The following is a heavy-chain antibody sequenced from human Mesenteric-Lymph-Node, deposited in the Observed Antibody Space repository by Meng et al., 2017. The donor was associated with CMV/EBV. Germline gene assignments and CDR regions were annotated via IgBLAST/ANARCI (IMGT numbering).Heavy chain of an antibody. CDR1: GFTFSSYS. J-gene: IGHJ4*02. CDR3: ARPTREYYFDY. Sequence: EVQLVESGGGLVKPGGCLRLSCAASGFTFSSYSMNWVRQAPGKGLEWVSSISSSSSYIYYADSVKGRFTISRDNAKNSLYLQMNSLRAEDTAVYYCARPTREYYFDYWGQGTLVTVSS. D-gene: IGHD3-10*01. V-gene: IGHV3-21*01. CDR2: ISSSSSYI.